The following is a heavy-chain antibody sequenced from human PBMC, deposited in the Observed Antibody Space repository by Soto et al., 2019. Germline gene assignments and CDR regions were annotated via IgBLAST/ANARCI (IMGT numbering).Heavy chain of an antibody. Sequence: PGGSLRLSCAASGFTLSSYGMDWVRQAPGKGLEWVAVISYDGSNKYYADSVKGRFTISRDNSKNTLYLQMNSLRAEDTAVYYCAKDRGSYYLYYYGMDVWGQGTTVTVSS. CDR2: ISYDGSNK. J-gene: IGHJ6*02. CDR3: AKDRGSYYLYYYGMDV. CDR1: GFTLSSYG. D-gene: IGHD1-26*01. V-gene: IGHV3-30*18.